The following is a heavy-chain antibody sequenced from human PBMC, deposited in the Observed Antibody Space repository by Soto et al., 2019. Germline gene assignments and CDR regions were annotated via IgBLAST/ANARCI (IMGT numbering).Heavy chain of an antibody. Sequence: QVQLQESGPGLVKPSETLSLTCTVSGDSISSYYWSWIRQPAGKGLERIGRIYTSGSTNYNPSLKSRVTMSVDTSKNQFSLKLSSVTAADTAVYYCARSLGTTGSFNWFDPWGQGTLVTVSS. V-gene: IGHV4-4*07. CDR3: ARSLGTTGSFNWFDP. D-gene: IGHD1-7*01. J-gene: IGHJ5*02. CDR1: GDSISSYY. CDR2: IYTSGST.